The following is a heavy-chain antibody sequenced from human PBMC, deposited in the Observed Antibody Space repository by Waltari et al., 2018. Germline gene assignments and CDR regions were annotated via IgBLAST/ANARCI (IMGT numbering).Heavy chain of an antibody. CDR2: IYYSGST. D-gene: IGHD6-19*01. CDR3: ARGPGVAVAGTY. CDR1: ISSSSYY. J-gene: IGHJ4*02. V-gene: IGHV4-39*07. Sequence: ISSSSYYWGWLRQPPGKGLEWIGSIYYSGSTYYNPSLKSRFTISVDTSKNQFSLKLSPVTAADAAVYSCARGPGVAVAGTYWGQGTLVTVSS.